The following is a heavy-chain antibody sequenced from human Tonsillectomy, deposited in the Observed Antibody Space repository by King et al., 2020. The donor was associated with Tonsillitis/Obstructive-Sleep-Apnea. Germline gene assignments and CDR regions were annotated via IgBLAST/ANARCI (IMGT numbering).Heavy chain of an antibody. D-gene: IGHD6-6*01. CDR2: INTNTGNP. CDR1: GYTFTDYP. CDR3: AREEEISAPSYYYYNMDV. Sequence: QLVQSGSELKKPGASVKVSCKASGYTFTDYPMNWVRQAPGQGLEWMGWINTNTGNPTYAQAFTGRFVFSLDTSVSTAYLQISSLKAEDTAVYYCAREEEISAPSYYYYNMDVWGKGTTVPVS. V-gene: IGHV7-4-1*02. J-gene: IGHJ6*03.